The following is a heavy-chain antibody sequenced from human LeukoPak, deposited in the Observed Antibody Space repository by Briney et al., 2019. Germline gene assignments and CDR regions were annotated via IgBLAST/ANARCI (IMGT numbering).Heavy chain of an antibody. CDR2: INAGNGNT. CDR3: AREGIAAVSPFDY. Sequence: ASVKASCKASGYTFTSYAMHWVRQAPGQRLEWMGWINAGNGNTKYSQKFQGRVTITRDTSASTAYMELSSLRSEDTAVYYCAREGIAAVSPFDYWGQGTLVTVSS. CDR1: GYTFTSYA. J-gene: IGHJ4*02. D-gene: IGHD6-6*01. V-gene: IGHV1-3*01.